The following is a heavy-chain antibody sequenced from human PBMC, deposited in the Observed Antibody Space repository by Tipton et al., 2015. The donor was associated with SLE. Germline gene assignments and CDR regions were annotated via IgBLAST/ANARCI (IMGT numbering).Heavy chain of an antibody. V-gene: IGHV4-61*01. J-gene: IGHJ4*02. Sequence: TLSLTCTISGGSVSSASYYWTWIRQPPGKGMEWLGYIFYSGDATYHPSLKSRVTISVDTSKNQFSLKLSSVTAADTAVYYCARGPQRGYSYGPDYWGQGTLVTVSS. D-gene: IGHD5-18*01. CDR3: ARGPQRGYSYGPDY. CDR1: GGSVSSASYY. CDR2: IFYSGDA.